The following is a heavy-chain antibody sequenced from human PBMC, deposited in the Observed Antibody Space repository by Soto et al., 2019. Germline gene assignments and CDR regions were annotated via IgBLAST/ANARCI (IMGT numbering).Heavy chain of an antibody. CDR2: IYPGDSDT. Sequence: ESLKISCKGSGYSFTSYWIGWVRQMPGKGLEWMGIIYPGDSDTRYSPSFQGQVTISADKSISTAYLQWSSLKASDTAMCYCASRYGSGSSYYYYGMDVWGQGTTVTVSS. V-gene: IGHV5-51*01. D-gene: IGHD3-10*01. CDR3: ASRYGSGSSYYYYGMDV. J-gene: IGHJ6*02. CDR1: GYSFTSYW.